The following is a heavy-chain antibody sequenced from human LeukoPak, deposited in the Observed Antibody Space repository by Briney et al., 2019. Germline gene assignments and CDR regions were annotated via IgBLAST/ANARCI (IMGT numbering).Heavy chain of an antibody. CDR3: ARDNDKVLDH. D-gene: IGHD1-1*01. J-gene: IGHJ4*01. CDR1: GYTFSNYG. Sequence: ASVKVSCKNSGYTFSNYGISWVRQAPGQGLEWMGWITAYNGNRLYAQRFQGRITLTTDASTSTSYMELRSLEYDDTAIYYCARDNDKVLDHWGQGTLVTVSS. V-gene: IGHV1-18*01. CDR2: ITAYNGNR.